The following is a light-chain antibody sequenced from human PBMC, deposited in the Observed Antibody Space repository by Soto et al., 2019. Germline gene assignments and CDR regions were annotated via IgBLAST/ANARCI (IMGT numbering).Light chain of an antibody. J-gene: IGKJ1*01. CDR1: QSVNSN. CDR2: DAS. V-gene: IGKV3-15*01. Sequence: DIVMTQSPATRSGSPGERATLSCRARQSVNSNWAWYQQKPGQAHRLLIYDASTRATGVPATFSGSGSGTEFILTGISLQSEEFAVHFCQQYNNWPAFGQGTKVEIK. CDR3: QQYNNWPA.